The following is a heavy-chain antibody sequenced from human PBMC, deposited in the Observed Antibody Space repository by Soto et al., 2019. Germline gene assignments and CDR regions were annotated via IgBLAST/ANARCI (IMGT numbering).Heavy chain of an antibody. Sequence: ASVKVSCKASGYTFTSYGISWVRQAPGQGLEWMGWISAYNGNTNYAQKLQGRVTMTTDTSTSTAYMELRSLRSDDTAVYYCARLLTFGGVIVHYYYYYMDVWGKGTTVTVSS. CDR1: GYTFTSYG. V-gene: IGHV1-18*01. CDR2: ISAYNGNT. CDR3: ARLLTFGGVIVHYYYYYMDV. J-gene: IGHJ6*03. D-gene: IGHD3-16*02.